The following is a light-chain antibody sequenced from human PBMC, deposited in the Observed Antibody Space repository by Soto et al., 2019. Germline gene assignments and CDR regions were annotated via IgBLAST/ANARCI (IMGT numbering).Light chain of an antibody. CDR3: ISYTSSSAVV. CDR2: EVS. J-gene: IGLJ2*01. V-gene: IGLV2-14*01. Sequence: QSALTQPASVSGSRGQSITISCTGTSSDVGGYNYVSWYQQHPGKAPKLMIYEVSNRPSGVSNRFSGSKSGNTASLTISGLQAGDEADYYCISYTSSSAVVFGGGTKLTVL. CDR1: SSDVGGYNY.